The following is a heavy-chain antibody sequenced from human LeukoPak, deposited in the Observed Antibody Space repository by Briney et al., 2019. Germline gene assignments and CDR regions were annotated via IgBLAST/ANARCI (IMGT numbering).Heavy chain of an antibody. CDR3: AKDNGWLHEY. D-gene: IGHD6-19*01. CDR1: GFTFRNLG. J-gene: IGHJ4*02. CDR2: VENDGGTK. V-gene: IGHV3-30*02. Sequence: GGSLRLSCAASGFTFRNLGMHWVRQAPGKGLEWVAFVENDGGTKYYADSVKGRFTISRDNSKNTLFLQMSSLRADDTAVYYCAKDNGWLHEYWGQGTLVTVSS.